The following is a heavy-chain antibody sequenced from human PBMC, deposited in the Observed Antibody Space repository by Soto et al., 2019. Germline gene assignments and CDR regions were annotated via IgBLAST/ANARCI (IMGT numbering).Heavy chain of an antibody. D-gene: IGHD1-26*01. CDR2: ISISSNFI. V-gene: IGHV3-21*01. CDR3: ARGGRSGSYVGY. CDR1: GFTFSSYS. Sequence: SCATSGFTFSSYSMIWVRQAPGKGLEWVSLISISSNFIYYADSVKGRFIISRDNAKNSLYLQMNGLGADDTAVYYCARGGRSGSYVGYWGLGTLVTVSS. J-gene: IGHJ4*02.